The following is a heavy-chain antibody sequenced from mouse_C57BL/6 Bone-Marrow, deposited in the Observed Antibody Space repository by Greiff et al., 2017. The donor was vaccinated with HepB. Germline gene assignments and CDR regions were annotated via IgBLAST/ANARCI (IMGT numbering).Heavy chain of an antibody. V-gene: IGHV7-3*01. CDR1: GFTFTDYY. CDR2: IRNKANGYTT. CDR3: ARYSHPGAMDY. J-gene: IGHJ4*01. Sequence: EVQGVESGGGLVQPGGSLSLSCAASGFTFTDYYMSWVRQPPGKALEWLGFIRNKANGYTTEYSASVKGRFTISRDNSQSILYLQMNALRAEDSAPYYCARYSHPGAMDYWGQGTSVTVSS.